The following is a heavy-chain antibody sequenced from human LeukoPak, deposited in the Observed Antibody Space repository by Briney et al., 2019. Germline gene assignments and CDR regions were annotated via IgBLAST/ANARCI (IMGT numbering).Heavy chain of an antibody. CDR3: ARSPPGWYYDNSGQYYFDT. V-gene: IGHV4-59*08. D-gene: IGHD3-22*01. CDR1: GGSISGYY. Sequence: ASETLSLTCTVSGGSISGYYWSWIRQSPGKRLEWIAYISFTGNTNYNPSLKSRVTISLDTSKTHFSLTLSSLTAADTAVYYCARSPPGWYYDNSGQYYFDTWGQGALVTVSS. J-gene: IGHJ4*02. CDR2: ISFTGNT.